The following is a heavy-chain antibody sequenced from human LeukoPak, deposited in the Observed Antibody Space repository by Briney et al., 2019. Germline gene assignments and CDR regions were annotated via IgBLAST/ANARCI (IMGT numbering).Heavy chain of an antibody. CDR3: ARGLGLNYLDA. J-gene: IGHJ5*02. Sequence: SETLSLTCTVSGGSLYSYYWSWIRQPPGKGLEWIGYIYYSGSTNYNPSLKSRVTISVDTSKSQFSLKMRSVTAADAAVYYCARGLGLNYLDAWGQGTLVTVSS. V-gene: IGHV4-59*01. CDR2: IYYSGST. CDR1: GGSLYSYY. D-gene: IGHD3/OR15-3a*01.